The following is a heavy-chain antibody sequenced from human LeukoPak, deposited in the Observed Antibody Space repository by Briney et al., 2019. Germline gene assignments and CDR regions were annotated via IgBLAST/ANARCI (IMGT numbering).Heavy chain of an antibody. CDR3: ARMRGDCTNGVCYANY. Sequence: SETLSLTXTVSGGSISSYYWSWIRQPPGKGLEWIGYIYYSGSTNYNPSLKSRVTISVDTSKNQFSLKLSSVTAADTAVYYCARMRGDCTNGVCYANYWGQGTLVTVSS. V-gene: IGHV4-59*01. CDR2: IYYSGST. CDR1: GGSISSYY. D-gene: IGHD2-8*01. J-gene: IGHJ4*02.